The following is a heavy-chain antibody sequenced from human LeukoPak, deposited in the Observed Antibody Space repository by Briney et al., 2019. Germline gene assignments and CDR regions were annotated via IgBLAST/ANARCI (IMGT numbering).Heavy chain of an antibody. CDR1: GGSISSYY. J-gene: IGHJ4*02. Sequence: PSETLSLTCTVSGGSISSYYWSWIRQPPGKGLEWIGYIYHSGSTYYNPSLKSRVTISVDRSKNQFSLKLSSVTAADTAVYYCAKQLHDSSGYSGCLDYWGQGTLVTVSS. CDR3: AKQLHDSSGYSGCLDY. V-gene: IGHV4-59*12. D-gene: IGHD3-22*01. CDR2: IYHSGST.